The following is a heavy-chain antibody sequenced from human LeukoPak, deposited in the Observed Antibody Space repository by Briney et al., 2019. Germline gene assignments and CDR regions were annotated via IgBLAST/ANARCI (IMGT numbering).Heavy chain of an antibody. Sequence: ASVKVSCKTSGYTFSGYYIHWVRQAPGQGLEWMGCINPHSDATNYAQNFQGRVTMTRDTSINTAYLELSRLASDDTAMYYCSRDLIRGSYWHFDYWGQGTLVTVSS. V-gene: IGHV1-2*02. CDR2: INPHSDAT. J-gene: IGHJ4*02. CDR3: SRDLIRGSYWHFDY. D-gene: IGHD1-26*01. CDR1: GYTFSGYY.